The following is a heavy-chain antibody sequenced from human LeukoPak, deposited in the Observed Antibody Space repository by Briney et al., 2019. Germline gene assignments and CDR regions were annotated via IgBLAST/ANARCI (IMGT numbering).Heavy chain of an antibody. CDR2: ISYDGSNK. D-gene: IGHD2-2*02. J-gene: IGHJ4*02. CDR1: GFTFSSYG. CDR3: ARDRTAILPFDY. Sequence: GRSLRLSCAASGFTFSSYGMHWVRQAPGKGLEWVAVISYDGSNKYYADSVKGRFTISRDNSKNTLYLQMNSLRAEDTAVYYCARDRTAILPFDYWGQGTLVTVSS. V-gene: IGHV3-30*03.